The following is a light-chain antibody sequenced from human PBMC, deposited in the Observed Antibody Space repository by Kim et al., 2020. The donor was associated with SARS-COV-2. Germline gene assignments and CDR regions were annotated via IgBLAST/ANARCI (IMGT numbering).Light chain of an antibody. CDR3: QKDNSAPRT. Sequence: ESGGDRVTITCRASQGISNYLAWYQQNPGKVPKVLIYAASTLQSGVPSRFSGSGSGTDFTLTISSLQPEDVATYYCQKDNSAPRTFGQGTKVDIK. CDR1: QGISNY. V-gene: IGKV1-27*01. J-gene: IGKJ1*01. CDR2: AAS.